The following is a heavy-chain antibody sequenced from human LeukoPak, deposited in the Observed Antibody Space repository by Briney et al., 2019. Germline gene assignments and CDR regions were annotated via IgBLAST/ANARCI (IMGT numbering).Heavy chain of an antibody. CDR3: AKDSYDSSI. CDR1: GFTFSSYG. J-gene: IGHJ4*02. V-gene: IGHV3-23*01. Sequence: GETLRLSCAASGFTFSSYGMSWVRQAPGKGLEWVSAISDSGGRTFYADSVKGRFTISRDNSKNTLYLQINSLRAEDTAVYYCAKDSYDSSIWGQGTLVTVSS. D-gene: IGHD3-22*01. CDR2: ISDSGGRT.